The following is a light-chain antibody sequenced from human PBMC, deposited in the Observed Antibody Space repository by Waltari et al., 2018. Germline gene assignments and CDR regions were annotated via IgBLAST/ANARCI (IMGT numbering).Light chain of an antibody. V-gene: IGKV1-5*03. CDR2: KAS. CDR3: HQYTSYSPGLT. CDR1: QSILTW. Sequence: DIQMTQSPSTLSASVGDRVTITCRTSQSILTWLAWYQQKPGKAPRLLIYKASTLESGVPSRYSGGGSGTEGTLTISSLQPDNVATYHCHQYTSYSPGLTIGGGTKVEIK. J-gene: IGKJ4*01.